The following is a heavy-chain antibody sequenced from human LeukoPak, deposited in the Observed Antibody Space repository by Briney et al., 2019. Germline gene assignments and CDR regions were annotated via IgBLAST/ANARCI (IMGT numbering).Heavy chain of an antibody. J-gene: IGHJ4*02. CDR1: GGSISSSSYY. V-gene: IGHV4-39*01. Sequence: SETLSLTCTVSGGSISSSSYYWGWIRQPPGKGLEWIGSIYYSGSTYYNPFLKSRVTISVDTSKNQFSLKLSSMTAADTAVYYCASLRLSSGSLEFDYWGQGTLATVSS. D-gene: IGHD6-19*01. CDR3: ASLRLSSGSLEFDY. CDR2: IYYSGST.